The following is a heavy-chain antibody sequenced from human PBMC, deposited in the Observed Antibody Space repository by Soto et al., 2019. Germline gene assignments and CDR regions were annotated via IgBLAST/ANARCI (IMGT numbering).Heavy chain of an antibody. D-gene: IGHD3-22*01. CDR2: IIPIFGTA. J-gene: IGHJ6*02. CDR3: ARDPERVYYYDFSDYYGMDV. Sequence: ASVKVSCKASGGTFSSYSISWVRQAPGQGLEWMGGIIPIFGTANYAQKFQGRVTITADESTSTAYMELSGLRSEDTAVYYCARDPERVYYYDFSDYYGMDVWGQGTTVTVSS. V-gene: IGHV1-69*13. CDR1: GGTFSSYS.